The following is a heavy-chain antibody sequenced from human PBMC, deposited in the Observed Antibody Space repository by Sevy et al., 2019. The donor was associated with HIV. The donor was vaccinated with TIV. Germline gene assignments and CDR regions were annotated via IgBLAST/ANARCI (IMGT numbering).Heavy chain of an antibody. J-gene: IGHJ4*02. CDR3: ARDRRGVGANNYFDY. V-gene: IGHV3-53*01. CDR2: IYSGGST. Sequence: GGSLRLSCAASGFIVSSNYMSWVRQAPGKGLEWVSVIYSGGSTYYADSVKGRFTISRDNSKNTLYLQMNSLRAEDTAVYYCARDRRGVGANNYFDYWGQGTLVTVSS. CDR1: GFIVSSNY. D-gene: IGHD1-26*01.